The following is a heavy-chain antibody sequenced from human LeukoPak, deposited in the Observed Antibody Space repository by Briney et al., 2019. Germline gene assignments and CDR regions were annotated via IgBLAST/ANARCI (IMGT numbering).Heavy chain of an antibody. CDR2: IYYSGST. J-gene: IGHJ4*02. CDR3: ASYQYCSGGSCYYVFDY. CDR1: GGSISSGGYY. V-gene: IGHV4-31*03. Sequence: SQTLSLTCTVSGGSISSGGYYWSWLRQHPGKGLEWIGYIYYSGSTYYNPSLKSRVTISVDTSKNQFSLKLSSVTAADTAVYYCASYQYCSGGSCYYVFDYWGQGTLVTVSS. D-gene: IGHD2-15*01.